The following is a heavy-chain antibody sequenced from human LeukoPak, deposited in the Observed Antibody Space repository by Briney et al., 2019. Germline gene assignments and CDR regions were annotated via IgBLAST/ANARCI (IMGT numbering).Heavy chain of an antibody. J-gene: IGHJ6*03. V-gene: IGHV4-4*01. D-gene: IGHD3-9*01. CDR1: GFTFSNAW. CDR2: IYHSGST. Sequence: GSLRLSCAASGFTFSNAWMSWVRQAPGKGLVWIGEIYHSGSTNYNPALKSRVAISVDKSKNQFSLKLSSVTSADTAVYCCASAAIKSDFDWLDYYYMDVWGKGTTVTVSS. CDR3: ASAAIKSDFDWLDYYYMDV.